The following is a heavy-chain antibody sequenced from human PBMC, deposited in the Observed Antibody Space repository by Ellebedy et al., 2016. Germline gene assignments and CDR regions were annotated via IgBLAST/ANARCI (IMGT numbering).Heavy chain of an antibody. Sequence: SETLSLTXTVSGGSINTYYWSWIRPPPGKGLVWIGYTYYSGSTNYNPSLKSPVSISVDTSKNQFSLKLNSVTAADTAMYYCARGGGTFDYWGQGTPVTVSS. CDR1: GGSINTYY. V-gene: IGHV4-59*01. CDR2: TYYSGST. D-gene: IGHD1-26*01. CDR3: ARGGGTFDY. J-gene: IGHJ4*02.